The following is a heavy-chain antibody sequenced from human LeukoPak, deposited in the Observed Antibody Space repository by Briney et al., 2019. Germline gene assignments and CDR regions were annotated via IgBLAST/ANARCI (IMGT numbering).Heavy chain of an antibody. CDR3: ARDQATMLRGENN. CDR1: GFTVSNNF. CDR2: ISSSGITI. Sequence: GGSLRLSCAASGFTVSNNFVSWVRQAPGKGLEWVSYISSSGITIHYADSVKGRFTISRDNAKNSLYLQMNSLRADDTAVYYCARDQATMLRGENNWGQGTLVTVSS. J-gene: IGHJ4*02. V-gene: IGHV3-11*04. D-gene: IGHD3-10*01.